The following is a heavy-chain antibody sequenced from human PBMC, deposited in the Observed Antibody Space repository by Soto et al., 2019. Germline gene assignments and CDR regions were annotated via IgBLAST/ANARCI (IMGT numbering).Heavy chain of an antibody. J-gene: IGHJ4*02. CDR1: GFTFSTYA. V-gene: IGHV3-30-3*01. CDR2: ISYDASNK. CDR3: ARWVYAFDY. D-gene: IGHD6-13*01. Sequence: PGGSLRLSCAASGFTFSTYAINWVRQAPGKGLEWVAAISYDASNKYYAGSVKGRFTISRDNYKNTLYLQMNSLRTEDTAMYYCARWVYAFDYWGQGTLVTVSS.